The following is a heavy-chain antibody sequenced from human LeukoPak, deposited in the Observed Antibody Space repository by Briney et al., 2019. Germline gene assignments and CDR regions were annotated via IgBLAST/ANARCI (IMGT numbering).Heavy chain of an antibody. Sequence: PSETLSLTCTVSGGSISSGSYYWSWIRQPAGKGLEWIGRIYSSGSTNYNPSLKSRVTISVDTSKNQFTLKLSSVTAADTAVYYCAGEASSLGAFDIWGQGTMVTVSS. CDR2: IYSSGST. D-gene: IGHD3-16*01. CDR1: GGSISSGSYY. CDR3: AGEASSLGAFDI. J-gene: IGHJ3*02. V-gene: IGHV4-61*02.